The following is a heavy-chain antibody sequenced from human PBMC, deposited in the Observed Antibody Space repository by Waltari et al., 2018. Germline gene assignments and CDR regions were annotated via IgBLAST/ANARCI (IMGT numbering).Heavy chain of an antibody. CDR1: GGSINTNPYF. D-gene: IGHD2-15*01. CDR2: VYYSGST. V-gene: IGHV4-39*01. J-gene: IGHJ5*02. CDR3: ASQDAAAVAYWFDP. Sequence: QLQLQESGPRLVKPSETLSLTCTVSGGSINTNPYFWSWIRQPPGKVLEWIGSVYYSGSTDYNESLKSRVTISVDTSKNQFSLNLSSVTAADTAVYYCASQDAAAVAYWFDPWGQGTPVTVSS.